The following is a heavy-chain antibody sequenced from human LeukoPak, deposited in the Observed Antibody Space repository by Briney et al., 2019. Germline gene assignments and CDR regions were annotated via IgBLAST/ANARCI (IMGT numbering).Heavy chain of an antibody. V-gene: IGHV4-34*01. J-gene: IGHJ5*01. CDR2: INHSGSS. CDR3: ARAPSRYDVLTGYYGGWFDS. Sequence: PSETLSLTCAVYGGSFSGHYWSWIRQPPGKGLEWIGEINHSGSSNYNPSLKSRVTISVDTSKNQFSLKLSSVTAADMAVYYCARAPSRYDVLTGYYGGWFDSWGQGTLVTVSS. D-gene: IGHD3-9*01. CDR1: GGSFSGHY.